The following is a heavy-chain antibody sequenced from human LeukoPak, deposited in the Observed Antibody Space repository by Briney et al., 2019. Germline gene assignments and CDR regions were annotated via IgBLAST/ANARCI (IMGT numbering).Heavy chain of an antibody. CDR1: GGSISSSSYY. CDR3: ARVFEDGFNSFDY. J-gene: IGHJ4*02. Sequence: SETLSLTCTVSGGSISSSSYYWGWIRQPPGKGLEWIGSIYYSGSTYYNPSLKSRVTISVDTSKNQFSLKLSSVTAADTALYYCARVFEDGFNSFDYWGQGTLVTVSS. CDR2: IYYSGST. V-gene: IGHV4-39*01. D-gene: IGHD5-24*01.